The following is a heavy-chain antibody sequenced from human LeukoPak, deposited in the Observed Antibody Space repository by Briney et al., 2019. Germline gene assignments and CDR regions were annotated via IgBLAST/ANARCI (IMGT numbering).Heavy chain of an antibody. CDR2: INHSGST. D-gene: IGHD2-8*01. CDR1: GGSFSGYY. V-gene: IGHV4-34*01. CDR3: ARTGRQRYCTNGVCYKGSGWFDP. Sequence: SETLSLICAVYGGSFSGYYWSWIRQPPGKGLEWIGEINHSGSTNYNPSLKSRVTISVDTSKNQFSLKLSSATAADTAVYYCARTGRQRYCTNGVCYKGSGWFDPWGQGTLVTVSS. J-gene: IGHJ5*02.